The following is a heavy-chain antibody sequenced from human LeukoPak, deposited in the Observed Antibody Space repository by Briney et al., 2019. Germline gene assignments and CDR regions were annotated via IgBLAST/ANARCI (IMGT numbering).Heavy chain of an antibody. Sequence: GGSLRLSCAASGFTFSSYWMGWVRQAPGRGLEWVATIKQDGSEKYYLDSVKSRFPISRHNAKNSLFLQMNSLRAEDTAVYYCAGARGWEFSSWGQGTLVTVSS. CDR2: IKQDGSEK. D-gene: IGHD1-26*01. CDR3: AGARGWEFSS. CDR1: GFTFSSYW. J-gene: IGHJ5*02. V-gene: IGHV3-7*01.